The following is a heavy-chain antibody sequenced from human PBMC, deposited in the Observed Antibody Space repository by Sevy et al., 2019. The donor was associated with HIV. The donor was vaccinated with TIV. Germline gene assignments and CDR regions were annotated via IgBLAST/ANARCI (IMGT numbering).Heavy chain of an antibody. J-gene: IGHJ5*02. V-gene: IGHV1-24*01. Sequence: ASVKVSCKVFGYSLSKLSMHWVRQAPGKGLEWMGSLDPGNGEITYTQTLQGRVTKTEDTSTDTAYMEPSSLTSEDTATYYCATVGLGYYSGSTYYQGDWFDPWGQRTLVTVSS. D-gene: IGHD2-15*01. CDR1: GYSLSKLS. CDR2: LDPGNGEI. CDR3: ATVGLGYYSGSTYYQGDWFDP.